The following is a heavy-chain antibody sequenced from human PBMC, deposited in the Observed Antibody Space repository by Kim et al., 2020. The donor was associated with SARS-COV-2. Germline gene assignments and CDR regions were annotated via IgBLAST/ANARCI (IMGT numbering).Heavy chain of an antibody. CDR2: INHSGST. V-gene: IGHV4-34*01. CDR3: ARGMGGWRGGGPCDYY. Sequence: SETLSLTCAVYGGSFSGYYWSWIRQPPGKGLEWIGEINHSGSTNYNPSLKSRVTISVDTSKNQFSLKLSSVTAADTAVYYCARGMGGWRGGGPCDYY. D-gene: IGHD3-16*01. CDR1: GGSFSGYY. J-gene: IGHJ6*03.